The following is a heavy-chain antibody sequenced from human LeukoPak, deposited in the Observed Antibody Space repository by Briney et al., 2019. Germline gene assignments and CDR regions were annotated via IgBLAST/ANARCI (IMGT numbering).Heavy chain of an antibody. D-gene: IGHD1-1*01. CDR3: ARDAPRSSYNTYNHYGMDV. CDR2: INPKSGAT. V-gene: IGHV1-2*02. CDR1: GYTFTGYY. Sequence: ASVKVSCKASGYTFTGYYIHWVRQAPGQGLEWMGWINPKSGATSYAQKFQGRVTITRDTSISTAYMELRSLRSDDTAVYYCARDAPRSSYNTYNHYGMDVWGQGTTVTVS. J-gene: IGHJ6*02.